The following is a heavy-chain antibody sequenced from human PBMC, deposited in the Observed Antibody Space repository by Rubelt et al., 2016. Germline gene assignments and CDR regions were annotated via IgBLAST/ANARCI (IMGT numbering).Heavy chain of an antibody. CDR2: INPSGGST. J-gene: IGHJ5*02. CDR1: GYTFTGYY. CDR3: ARSPRYDFEDNWFDP. Sequence: QVQLVQSGAEVKKPGASVKVSCKASGYTFTGYYMHWVRQAPGQGLEWMGIINPSGGSTSYAQKVQGRVTRTRDTSTSTVYMALSSLRSEDTAVYYCARSPRYDFEDNWFDPWGQGTLATVSS. D-gene: IGHD3-3*01. V-gene: IGHV1-46*01.